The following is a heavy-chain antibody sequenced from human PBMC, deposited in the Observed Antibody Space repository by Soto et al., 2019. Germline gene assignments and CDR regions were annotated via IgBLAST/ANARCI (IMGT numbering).Heavy chain of an antibody. D-gene: IGHD3-22*01. CDR1: GGTFSSYA. CDR2: IIPIFGTA. Sequence: QVQLVQSGAEVKKPGSSVKVSCKASGGTFSSYAISWVRQAPGQGLEWMGGIIPIFGTANYAQKFQGRVTIIADESTSTGYRELSSLRSEDTAMYYCARGWGYDSNDYYYAYWGQGTLVIVSS. V-gene: IGHV1-69*01. CDR3: ARGWGYDSNDYYYAY. J-gene: IGHJ4*02.